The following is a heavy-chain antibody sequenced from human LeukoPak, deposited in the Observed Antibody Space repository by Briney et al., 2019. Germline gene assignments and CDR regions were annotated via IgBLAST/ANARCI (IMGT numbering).Heavy chain of an antibody. CDR1: GYSISSGYY. V-gene: IGHV4-38-2*02. Sequence: PSETLSLTCAVSGYSISSGYYWGWIRQPPGKGLEWIGSIYHSGSTYYNPSLKSRVTISVDTSKNQFSLKLSSVTAADTAVYYCARETYDSSGYWSRGVDYWGQGTLVTVSS. J-gene: IGHJ4*02. CDR3: ARETYDSSGYWSRGVDY. CDR2: IYHSGST. D-gene: IGHD3-22*01.